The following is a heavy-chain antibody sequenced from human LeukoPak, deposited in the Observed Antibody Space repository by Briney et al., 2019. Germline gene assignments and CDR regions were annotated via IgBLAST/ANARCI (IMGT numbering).Heavy chain of an antibody. CDR3: ARGVIALECYFDY. V-gene: IGHV3-30*04. Sequence: GRSLRLSCAASGFTFSSYAMHWVRQAPGKGLEWVAVISYDGSNKYYADSVKGRFTISRDNSKNTLYLQMNSLRAEDTAVYYCARGVIALECYFDYRGQGTLVTVSS. D-gene: IGHD6-13*01. CDR2: ISYDGSNK. J-gene: IGHJ4*02. CDR1: GFTFSSYA.